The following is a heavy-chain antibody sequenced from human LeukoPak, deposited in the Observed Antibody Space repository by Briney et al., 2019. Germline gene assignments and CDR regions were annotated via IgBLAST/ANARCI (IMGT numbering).Heavy chain of an antibody. J-gene: IGHJ4*02. V-gene: IGHV4-30-2*01. Sequence: PSQTLSLTCTVSGNSISTGNYYWSWIRQPPGKGLEWIGYIFHSGSTYYNPSLTSRVTLSVDTSKNQFSLNLTSVTAADTAIYYCARGYSVDYWGQGTLVTVSS. D-gene: IGHD2-15*01. CDR1: GNSISTGNYY. CDR3: ARGYSVDY. CDR2: IFHSGST.